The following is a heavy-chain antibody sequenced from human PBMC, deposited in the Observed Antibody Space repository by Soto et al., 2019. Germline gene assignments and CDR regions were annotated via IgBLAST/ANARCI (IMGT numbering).Heavy chain of an antibody. CDR1: AGTFGSYP. J-gene: IGHJ4*02. CDR2: MIPIFGKA. Sequence: ETVSCKASAGTFGSYPISWVRLAPEQRPQWMGRMIPIFGKANYAQKFQGRVTITADEFTSTAYMELSSLRYEDTAVYYCARVPEYYDILTGPNYFDYWGQGTLVTVSS. D-gene: IGHD3-9*01. CDR3: ARVPEYYDILTGPNYFDY. V-gene: IGHV1-69*01.